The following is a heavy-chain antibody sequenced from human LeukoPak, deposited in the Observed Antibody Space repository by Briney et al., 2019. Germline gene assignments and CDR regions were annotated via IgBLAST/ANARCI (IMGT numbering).Heavy chain of an antibody. CDR3: ARTGYCSSTSCYTASRPYYYYYMDV. D-gene: IGHD2-2*02. V-gene: IGHV4-59*01. Sequence: SETLSLTCTVAGGSLSSFYWSWVRQPAGKGLEWVGYIYYSGSTNYNPSLKSRVTMSVDTSKNQFSLKLSSVTAADTAVYYCARTGYCSSTSCYTASRPYYYYYMDVWGKGTTVTVSS. CDR2: IYYSGST. J-gene: IGHJ6*03. CDR1: GGSLSSFY.